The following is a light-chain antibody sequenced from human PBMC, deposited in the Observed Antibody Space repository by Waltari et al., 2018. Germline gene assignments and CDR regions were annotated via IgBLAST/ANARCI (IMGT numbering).Light chain of an antibody. CDR1: QSLQVAY. Sequence: EIVLTPSPGTLSLSPGEKATLSCRASQSLQVAYVAWYQQKSGQAPRLLIYGALYRAADIPDRFSGSGSGTDFTLTITRLEPEDFAVYYCQQYDNSPPWTFGQGTKVEIK. J-gene: IGKJ1*01. CDR3: QQYDNSPPWT. CDR2: GAL. V-gene: IGKV3-20*01.